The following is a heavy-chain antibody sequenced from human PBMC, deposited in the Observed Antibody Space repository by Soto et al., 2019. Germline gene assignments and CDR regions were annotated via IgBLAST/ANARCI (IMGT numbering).Heavy chain of an antibody. J-gene: IGHJ5*02. D-gene: IGHD3-22*01. V-gene: IGHV4-30-2*01. CDR1: GGSISSGGYS. Sequence: QLQLQESGSGLVKPSQTLSLTCAVSGGSISSGGYSWSWIRQPPGKGLEWIGYIYHSGSTYYNPSLKSRVTISVDRSKNQFSLKLSSVTAAHTAVYYCARQGYYYDRVWFDPWGQGTLVTVSS. CDR2: IYHSGST. CDR3: ARQGYYYDRVWFDP.